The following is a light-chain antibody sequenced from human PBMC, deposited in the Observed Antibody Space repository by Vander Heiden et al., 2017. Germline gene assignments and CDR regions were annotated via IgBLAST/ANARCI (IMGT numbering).Light chain of an antibody. CDR1: NIGSQR. CDR2: YHN. J-gene: IGLJ2*01. V-gene: IGLV3-21*04. Sequence: SYVLTQPPSASVAPGKTAIITCGGNNIGSQRGHWYQLQPGQAPVLVVSYHNGRPSGIPERFSGSSSGNTATLTITRVEAGDEADFYCQVWDSSGDHPIFGGGTKLTVL. CDR3: QVWDSSGDHPI.